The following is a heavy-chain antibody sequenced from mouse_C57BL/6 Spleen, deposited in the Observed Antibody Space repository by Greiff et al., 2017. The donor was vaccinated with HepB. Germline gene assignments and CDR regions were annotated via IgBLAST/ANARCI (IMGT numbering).Heavy chain of an antibody. Sequence: GQPQQAGAELVKPGASVKMFCKASGYNFTSHWVTWVKQRPGQGLEWIGEIYPGSGSTNYNEKFKSKATLTVDTSSSTAYMQLSSLTSEDSAVYYCARMVRDYWGQGTTLTVSS. CDR2: IYPGSGST. D-gene: IGHD2-2*01. J-gene: IGHJ2*01. V-gene: IGHV1-55*01. CDR1: GYNFTSHW. CDR3: ARMVRDY.